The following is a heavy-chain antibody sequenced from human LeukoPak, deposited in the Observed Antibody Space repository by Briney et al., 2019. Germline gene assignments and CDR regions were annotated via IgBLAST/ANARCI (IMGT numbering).Heavy chain of an antibody. CDR3: AKDLYGDYSSDY. CDR2: ISGSGGGT. J-gene: IGHJ4*02. CDR1: GFTFSTYA. V-gene: IGHV3-23*01. D-gene: IGHD4-17*01. Sequence: GSLRLSCAASGFTFSTYAMSWVRQAPGKGPEWVSLISGSGGGTYYADSVKGRFTISRDNSNNTLYLQMNSLRAEDTAVYYCAKDLYGDYSSDYWGQGTLVTVSS.